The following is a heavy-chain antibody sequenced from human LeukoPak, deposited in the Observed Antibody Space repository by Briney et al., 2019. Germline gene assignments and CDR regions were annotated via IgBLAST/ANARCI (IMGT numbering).Heavy chain of an antibody. CDR1: GGSISSYY. CDR2: IYYSGST. Sequence: PSETLSLTCTVSGGSISSYYWSWIRQPPGKGLEWIGYIYYSGSTNYNPSLKSRVTISVDTSKNQFSLKLSSVTAADTAVYYCARDRSPFTSGYNWFDPWGQGTLVTVSS. V-gene: IGHV4-59*01. D-gene: IGHD3-10*01. J-gene: IGHJ5*02. CDR3: ARDRSPFTSGYNWFDP.